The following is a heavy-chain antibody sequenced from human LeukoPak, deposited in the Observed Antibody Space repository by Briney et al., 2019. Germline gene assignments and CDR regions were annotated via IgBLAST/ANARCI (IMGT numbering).Heavy chain of an antibody. CDR2: INHSGST. D-gene: IGHD3-9*01. J-gene: IGHJ4*02. CDR1: GGSFRGYY. Sequence: KTSETRCLTCAGYGGSFRGYYWSWIRQPPGKGLKWIGEINHSGSTNYNPSLKSRVTISVDTSKNQFSLKLSSVTAADTAVYSCYAPYSDILTGYSRPFDYWGQGTLVTVSS. CDR3: YAPYSDILTGYSRPFDY. V-gene: IGHV4-34*01.